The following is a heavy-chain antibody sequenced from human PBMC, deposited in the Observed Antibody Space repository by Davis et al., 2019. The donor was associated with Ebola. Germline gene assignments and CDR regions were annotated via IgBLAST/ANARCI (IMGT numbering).Heavy chain of an antibody. CDR3: ARGRRLDV. V-gene: IGHV3-7*03. CDR2: IKPDGSEK. J-gene: IGHJ6*02. CDR1: GFTFSIYW. Sequence: PSETLSLTCAASGFTFSIYWMTWVRQAPGKGLEWVANIKPDGSEKYYVDSVKGRFTISRDNAKNSLYLQMNSLRAEDTAIYYCARGRRLDVWGQGTTVTVSS.